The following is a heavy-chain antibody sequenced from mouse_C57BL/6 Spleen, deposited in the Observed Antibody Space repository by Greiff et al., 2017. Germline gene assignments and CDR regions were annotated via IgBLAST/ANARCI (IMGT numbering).Heavy chain of an antibody. CDR1: GYAFTNYL. V-gene: IGHV1-54*01. CDR2: INPGSGGT. CDR3: ARSVGSSSWFAY. J-gene: IGHJ3*01. Sequence: QVQLQQSGAELVRPGTSVKVSCKASGYAFTNYLIEWVKQRPGQGLEWIGVINPGSGGTNYNEKFKGKATLTADKSCSTAYMQLSSLTSEDSAVYFCARSVGSSSWFAYWGQGTLVTVSA. D-gene: IGHD1-1*01.